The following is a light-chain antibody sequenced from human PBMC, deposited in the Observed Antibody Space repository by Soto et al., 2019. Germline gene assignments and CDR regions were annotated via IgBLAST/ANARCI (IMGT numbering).Light chain of an antibody. V-gene: IGLV1-40*01. CDR1: RSKNGAGYD. CDR3: QSYDSTPSASTYV. J-gene: IGLJ1*01. CDR2: SYN. Sequence: SVLTQPPSMSGAPGPRGTISCPGNRSKNGAGYDVHWYQQFPGTAPRLLIYSYNNRPSGVPDRFSGSKSGTSASLAITGLQAEDEADYYCQSYDSTPSASTYVFGTGTKVTVL.